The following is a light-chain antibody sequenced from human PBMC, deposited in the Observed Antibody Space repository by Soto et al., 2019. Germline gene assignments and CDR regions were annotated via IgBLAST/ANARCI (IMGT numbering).Light chain of an antibody. J-gene: IGKJ2*01. CDR2: DAS. Sequence: EIVLTQSPATLSLSPGERATLSCRASQSVSTYLAWYQHKPGQAPRLLIYDASNRATGIPARFSGSGSETDFTLTISSLEPEDFAVYYCQQRSNWPPMYTFGQGTKVDI. CDR1: QSVSTY. V-gene: IGKV3-11*01. CDR3: QQRSNWPPMYT.